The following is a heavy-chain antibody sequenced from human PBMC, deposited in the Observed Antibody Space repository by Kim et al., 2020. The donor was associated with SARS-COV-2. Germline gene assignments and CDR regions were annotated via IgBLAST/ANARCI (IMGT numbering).Heavy chain of an antibody. CDR1: GGSISSGGYS. D-gene: IGHD2-2*01. J-gene: IGHJ5*02. V-gene: IGHV4-30-2*01. Sequence: SETLSLTCAVSGGSISSGGYSWSWIRQPPGKGLEWIGYIYHSGSTYYNPSLKSRVTISVDRSKNQFSLKLSSVTAADTAVYYCARGVSEIYCSSTSCPNWFDPWGQGTLVTVSS. CDR2: IYHSGST. CDR3: ARGVSEIYCSSTSCPNWFDP.